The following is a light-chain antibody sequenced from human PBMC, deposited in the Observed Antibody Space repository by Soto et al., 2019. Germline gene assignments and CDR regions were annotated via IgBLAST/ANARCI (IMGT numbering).Light chain of an antibody. Sequence: EIVMTQSPATLAVSPGETATLSCRASQSVRSNLAWYQKKPGQAPRLLIYGASTRATGTPARFIGSGSGTQCTLTISSLRSEDFAVYYCQQHNSWPSWTFGQGTKVEIK. V-gene: IGKV3D-15*01. CDR3: QQHNSWPSWT. CDR1: QSVRSN. CDR2: GAS. J-gene: IGKJ1*01.